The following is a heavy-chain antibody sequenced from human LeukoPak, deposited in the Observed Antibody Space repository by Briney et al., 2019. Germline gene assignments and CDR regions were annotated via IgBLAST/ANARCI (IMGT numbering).Heavy chain of an antibody. CDR1: GYTFTSYY. Sequence: VASVKVSCQASGYTFTSYYMHWVRQAPGHGLEWMGIINPSGGSISYAQKFQGTVTMTRDTSTSTVYMELSSLRSEDTAVYYCARSGAQDYYDTSGYPRITFDYWGQGTLVTVSS. CDR3: ARSGAQDYYDTSGYPRITFDY. D-gene: IGHD3-22*01. V-gene: IGHV1-46*01. CDR2: INPSGGSI. J-gene: IGHJ4*02.